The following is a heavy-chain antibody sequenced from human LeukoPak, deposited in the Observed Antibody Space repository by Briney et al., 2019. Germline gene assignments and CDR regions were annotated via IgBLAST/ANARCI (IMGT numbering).Heavy chain of an antibody. CDR2: INHSGGT. V-gene: IGHV4-34*01. CDR1: GGSFSGYY. CDR3: ARGRQPLDY. Sequence: SETLSLTCAVYGGSFSGYYWSWIRQPPGKGLEWIGEINHSGGTNYNPSLKSRVTISVDTSKNQFSLKLSSVTAADTAVYYCARGRQPLDYWGQGTLVTVSS. D-gene: IGHD1-1*01. J-gene: IGHJ4*02.